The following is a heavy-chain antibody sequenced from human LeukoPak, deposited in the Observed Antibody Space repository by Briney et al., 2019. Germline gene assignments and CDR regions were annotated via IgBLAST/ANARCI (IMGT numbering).Heavy chain of an antibody. CDR2: IKEDGSKK. V-gene: IGHV3-7*01. CDR1: GFTFSSYE. CDR3: ARDGLAAATLHWCFDL. Sequence: PGGSLRLSCAASGFTFSSYEMNWVRQAPRKGLEWLANIKEDGSKKYYVDSVKGRFTISRDNAKNSLYLQMNSLRAEDTAVYYCARDGLAAATLHWCFDLWGRGTLVTVSS. D-gene: IGHD2-15*01. J-gene: IGHJ2*01.